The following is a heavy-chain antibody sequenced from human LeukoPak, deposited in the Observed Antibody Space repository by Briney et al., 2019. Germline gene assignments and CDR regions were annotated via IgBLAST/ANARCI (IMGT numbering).Heavy chain of an antibody. J-gene: IGHJ4*02. V-gene: IGHV4-59*01. D-gene: IGHD6-13*01. CDR1: GGSISSYY. CDR3: ARSVAAAGMRGLGVDY. Sequence: SETPSLTCTVSGGSISSYYWTWIRQPPGKGLEWIGYIYYSGSTNYNPSLKSRVTISVDTSQNQFSLKLSSVTAADTAVYYCARSVAAAGMRGLGVDYWGQGTLVTVSS. CDR2: IYYSGST.